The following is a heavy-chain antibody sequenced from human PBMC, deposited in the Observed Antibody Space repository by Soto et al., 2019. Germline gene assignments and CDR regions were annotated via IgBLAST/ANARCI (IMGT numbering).Heavy chain of an antibody. CDR3: ARDRDDYGSGNYYNRIDF. J-gene: IGHJ4*02. V-gene: IGHV1-69*01. Sequence: QVQLVQSGAEVKKPGSSVKVSCKASGGIFSTYAISWLRQAPGQGLEWMGGIIPIFGTPNYAHRFQGRVTITADASTTRSYMELSRLKSEDTAVYYCARDRDDYGSGNYYNRIDFWGQGTLVTVSS. D-gene: IGHD3-10*01. CDR1: GGIFSTYA. CDR2: IIPIFGTP.